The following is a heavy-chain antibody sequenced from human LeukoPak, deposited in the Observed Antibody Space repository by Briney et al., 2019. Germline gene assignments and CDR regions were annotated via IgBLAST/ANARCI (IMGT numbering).Heavy chain of an antibody. V-gene: IGHV3-66*01. D-gene: IGHD6-19*01. J-gene: IGHJ4*02. CDR3: ARGATVAGDFDC. CDR1: GLTVSSNY. Sequence: GGSLRLSCVASGLTVSSNYMSWVRQAPGKGLEWVSVLYSVGDTCYADSVKGRFTISRDNSKNTLYLQMNSLRVEDSAVYYCARGATVAGDFDCWGQGTLLTVSS. CDR2: LYSVGDT.